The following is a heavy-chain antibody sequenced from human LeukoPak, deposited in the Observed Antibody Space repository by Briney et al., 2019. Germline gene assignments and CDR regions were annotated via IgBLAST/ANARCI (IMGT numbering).Heavy chain of an antibody. D-gene: IGHD6-13*01. V-gene: IGHV3-30*18. CDR3: AKDKAAAGIDY. J-gene: IGHJ4*02. CDR2: ISYDGSNK. CDR1: GFTFSSYG. Sequence: GGSLRLSCAASGFTFSSYGMHWVRQAPGKGLEWVAVISYDGSNKYYADSVEGRFTISRDNSKNTLYLQMNSLRAEDTAVYYCAKDKAAAGIDYGGQGTLVTVS.